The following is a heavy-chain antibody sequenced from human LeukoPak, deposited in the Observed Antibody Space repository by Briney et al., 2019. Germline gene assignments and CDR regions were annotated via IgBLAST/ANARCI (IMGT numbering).Heavy chain of an antibody. Sequence: GESLKISCKGSGYSFTSYWIGWLRQMPGKGLEWMGIIYPGDSDSRYSPSFQGQVTFSADKSINTAYLQWSSLKASDTAMYYCARRASGTYSPFDIWGHGTMVIVSS. D-gene: IGHD3-10*01. CDR2: IYPGDSDS. CDR3: ARRASGTYSPFDI. J-gene: IGHJ3*02. CDR1: GYSFTSYW. V-gene: IGHV5-51*01.